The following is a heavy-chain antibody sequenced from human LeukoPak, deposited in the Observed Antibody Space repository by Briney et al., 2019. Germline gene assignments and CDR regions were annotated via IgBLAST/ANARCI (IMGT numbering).Heavy chain of an antibody. CDR3: TRSAAISSSWSLFDY. V-gene: IGHV1-2*02. J-gene: IGHJ4*02. D-gene: IGHD6-13*01. Sequence: ASVKVSCKPSGYTFTAFYIHWVRQSPGQGLEWMGWISPNTGDTKFAQKFEGGVTLTRDTSTSTAYMELNGLTSADTAVYYCTRSAAISSSWSLFDYWGQGTLVTVSP. CDR1: GYTFTAFY. CDR2: ISPNTGDT.